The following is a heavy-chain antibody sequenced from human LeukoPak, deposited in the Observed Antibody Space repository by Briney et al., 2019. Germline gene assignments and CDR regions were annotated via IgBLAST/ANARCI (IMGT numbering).Heavy chain of an antibody. D-gene: IGHD6-13*01. V-gene: IGHV3-23*01. J-gene: IGHJ4*02. Sequence: GGSLRLSCEASGFTFSSYGMSWVRQAPGKGLEWVSSISGSGGSTYYADSVKGRFTISRDNSKNTLYLQMNSLRAEDTAVYYCAKASGISAGGTNLIFDYWGQGTLVTVSS. CDR2: ISGSGGST. CDR3: AKASGISAGGTNLIFDY. CDR1: GFTFSSYG.